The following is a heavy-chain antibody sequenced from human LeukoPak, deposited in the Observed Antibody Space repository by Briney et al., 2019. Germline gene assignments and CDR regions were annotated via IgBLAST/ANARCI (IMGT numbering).Heavy chain of an antibody. CDR2: IIPIFGTA. CDR1: GYTFASYY. V-gene: IGHV1-69*05. CDR3: AQTPFWSGYYYYMDV. D-gene: IGHD3-3*01. Sequence: SVKVSCRASGYTFASYYIHWVRQAPGQGLEWMGGIIPIFGTANYAQKFQGRVTITTDESTSTAYMELSSLRSEDTAVYYCAQTPFWSGYYYYMDVWGKGTTVTLSS. J-gene: IGHJ6*03.